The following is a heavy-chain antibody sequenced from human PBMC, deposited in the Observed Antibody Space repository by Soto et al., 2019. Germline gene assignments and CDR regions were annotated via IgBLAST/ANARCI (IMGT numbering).Heavy chain of an antibody. V-gene: IGHV3-30-3*01. D-gene: IGHD2-2*01. CDR1: GFTFSSYA. J-gene: IGHJ6*02. CDR2: ISYDGSNK. CDR3: ARSIRGCISTSCYSVAYYYYGMDV. Sequence: QVQLVESGGGVVQPGRSLRLSCAASGFTFSSYAMHWVRQAPGKGLEWVAVISYDGSNKYYADSVKGRFTISRDNSKNTLYLQMNSLRAEDTAVYYCARSIRGCISTSCYSVAYYYYGMDVWGQGTTVTVSS.